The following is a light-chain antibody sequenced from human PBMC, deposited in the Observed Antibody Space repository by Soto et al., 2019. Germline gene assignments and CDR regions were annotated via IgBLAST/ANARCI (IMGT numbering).Light chain of an antibody. CDR1: QSVSSTH. Sequence: EIVLTQSPGTLSLSPGERATLSCRASQSVSSTHLAWYQQKPGQAPRLLISGASNRATGIPDRFSGSGSGTDFTLTISRLEPEDLAVYYCQQYATSTRTFGPGTRVDIK. J-gene: IGKJ3*01. CDR2: GAS. CDR3: QQYATSTRT. V-gene: IGKV3-20*01.